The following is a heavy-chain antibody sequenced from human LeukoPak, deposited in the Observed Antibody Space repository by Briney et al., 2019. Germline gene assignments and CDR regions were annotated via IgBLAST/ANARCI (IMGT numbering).Heavy chain of an antibody. Sequence: LSETLSLTCTVSGGSISSYYWSWIRQPPGKGLEWIGYIYYSGSTNYNPSLKSRVTISVDTSKNQFSLKLSSVTAADTAVYYCARGYSGSYFDYWGQGTLVTVSS. V-gene: IGHV4-59*12. J-gene: IGHJ4*02. CDR3: ARGYSGSYFDY. CDR1: GGSISSYY. D-gene: IGHD1-26*01. CDR2: IYYSGST.